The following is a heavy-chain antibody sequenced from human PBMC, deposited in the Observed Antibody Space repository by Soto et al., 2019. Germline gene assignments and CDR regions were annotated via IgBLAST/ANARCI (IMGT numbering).Heavy chain of an antibody. CDR2: ISSSGVTT. CDR3: AQNSIRYYALDV. Sequence: PGGSLRLSCAASGFTFSNYSISWVRQAPWQGLEWVSGISSSGVTTHSADSVQGRFTNSRDNYKDTLYLQMNSLRADDTAVYYCAQNSIRYYALDVWGQGTTVTVSS. V-gene: IGHV3-23*01. CDR1: GFTFSNYS. J-gene: IGHJ6*02. D-gene: IGHD1-7*01.